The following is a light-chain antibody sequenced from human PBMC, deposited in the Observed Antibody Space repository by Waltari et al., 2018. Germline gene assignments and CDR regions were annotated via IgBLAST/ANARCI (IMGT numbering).Light chain of an antibody. CDR3: KQDTSWPYT. Sequence: DIVVTQSPVSLSVTLSLAASICAKPCHSLVPANRSNTLTWFHQRPGQPPRLLIYCASNRASGVPDRFSGSGSGTDFTLTISSVEAEDVGAYYCKQDTSWPYTFGQGTRLEIK. V-gene: IGKV2-30*02. J-gene: IGKJ2*01. CDR2: CAS. CDR1: HSLVPANRSNT.